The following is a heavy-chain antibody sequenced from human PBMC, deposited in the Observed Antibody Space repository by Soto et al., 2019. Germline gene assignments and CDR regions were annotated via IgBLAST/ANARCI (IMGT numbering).Heavy chain of an antibody. D-gene: IGHD2-15*01. CDR1: GYTFTSYA. CDR3: ARNRGCSGGSCYIVYKWFDP. CDR2: IIPIFGTA. V-gene: IGHV1-69*13. Sequence: ASVKVSCKASGYTFTSYAMHWVRQAPGQGLEWMGGIIPIFGTANYAQKFQGRVTITADESTSTAYMELSSLRSEDTAVYYCARNRGCSGGSCYIVYKWFDPWGQGTLVTVSS. J-gene: IGHJ5*02.